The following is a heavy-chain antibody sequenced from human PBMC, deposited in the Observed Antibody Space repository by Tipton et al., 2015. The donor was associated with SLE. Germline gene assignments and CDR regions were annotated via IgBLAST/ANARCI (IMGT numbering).Heavy chain of an antibody. V-gene: IGHV4-34*01. CDR2: INHSGST. J-gene: IGHJ4*02. D-gene: IGHD2-8*01. Sequence: TLSLTCAVYRESFSGYYWSWIRQPPGKGLEWIREINHSGSTNYNPSLKSRVTISVDTSKNQFSLKLSSVTAADTAVYYCARPNCTNGVCYTAGFDYWGQGTLITVA. CDR1: RESFSGYY. CDR3: ARPNCTNGVCYTAGFDY.